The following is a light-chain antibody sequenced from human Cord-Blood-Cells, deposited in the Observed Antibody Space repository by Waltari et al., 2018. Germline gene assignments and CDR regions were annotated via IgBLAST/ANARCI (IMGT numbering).Light chain of an antibody. CDR2: GAS. Sequence: EVVMPPSPATLSVSPGERATLSCRARQTVSSNLARYQQTPGQAPRLLIYGASTRATGIPATFSGSGSSTEFTLTISSLQSEDVAVYYCQQYNNWPPVTFGQGTKLEIK. V-gene: IGKV3-15*01. CDR1: QTVSSN. CDR3: QQYNNWPPVT. J-gene: IGKJ1*01.